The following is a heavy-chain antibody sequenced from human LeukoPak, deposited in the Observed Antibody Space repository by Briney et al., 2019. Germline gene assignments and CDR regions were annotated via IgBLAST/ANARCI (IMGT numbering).Heavy chain of an antibody. J-gene: IGHJ4*02. Sequence: GGSLRLSCTASGFTFSTYAMTWVRQAPGKGLDWVSAIGASGADTYYADSAKGRFTVSRDNSKNSLYLQMNSLRAEDTAVYYCARVVGYCSSTSCYDDYWGQGTLVTVSS. CDR3: ARVVGYCSSTSCYDDY. CDR2: IGASGADT. CDR1: GFTFSTYA. V-gene: IGHV3-23*01. D-gene: IGHD2-2*01.